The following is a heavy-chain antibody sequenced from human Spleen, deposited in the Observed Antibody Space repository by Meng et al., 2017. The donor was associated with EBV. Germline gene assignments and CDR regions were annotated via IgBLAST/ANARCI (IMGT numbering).Heavy chain of an antibody. CDR2: IYHSGST. D-gene: IGHD3-9*01. V-gene: IGHV4-4*02. CDR3: ARVGETGIRYFVGGGMDV. CDR1: GGSISSSNW. Sequence: HLEGWGPGLVEPSGTLSLTCAVSGGSISSSNWGSWVRQPPGKGLEVIGEIYHSGSTNYNPSLKSRVTISVDKSKNQFSLKLSSVTAADTAVYYCARVGETGIRYFVGGGMDVWGQGTTVTVSS. J-gene: IGHJ6*02.